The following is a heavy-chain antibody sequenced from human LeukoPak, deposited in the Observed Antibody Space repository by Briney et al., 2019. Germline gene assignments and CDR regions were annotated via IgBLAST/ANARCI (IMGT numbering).Heavy chain of an antibody. V-gene: IGHV3-48*01. D-gene: IGHD3-3*01. CDR2: ISSSSSTI. CDR1: GFTFSSYS. J-gene: IGHJ4*02. CDR3: ARDATDITIFGVVIIGDFDY. Sequence: GGSLRLSCAASGFTFSSYSMNWVRQAPGKGLEWVSYISSSSSTIYYADSVKGRFTISRDNAKNSLYLQMSSLRAEDTAVYYCARDATDITIFGVVIIGDFDYWGQGTLVTVSS.